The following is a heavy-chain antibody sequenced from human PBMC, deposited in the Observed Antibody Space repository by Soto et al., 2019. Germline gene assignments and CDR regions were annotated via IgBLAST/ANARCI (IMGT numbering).Heavy chain of an antibody. CDR1: GYTFSSYG. V-gene: IGHV1-18*01. D-gene: IGHD2-15*01. CDR2: ISAYNGNT. CDR3: ARDRCGHCSGGSCYQHCYYYYMDV. Sequence: ASVKVSCKASGYTFSSYGISWVRQAPGQGLEWMGWISAYNGNTNYAQKLQGRVTMTTDTSPSTAYMELRSLRSDDTAVYDCARDRCGHCSGGSCYQHCYYYYMDVWGKGTTVTVSS. J-gene: IGHJ6*03.